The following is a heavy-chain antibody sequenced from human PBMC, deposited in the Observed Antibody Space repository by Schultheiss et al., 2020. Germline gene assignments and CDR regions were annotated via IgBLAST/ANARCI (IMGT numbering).Heavy chain of an antibody. CDR3: AKDSTGSYSN. V-gene: IGHV3-23*01. CDR2: ISGSGGST. CDR1: GFTFSSYA. Sequence: GESLKISCAASGFTFSSYAMSWVRQAPGKGLEWVSAISGSGGSTYYADSVKGRFTISRDNSKNTLYLQMNSLRAEDTAVYYCAKDSTGSYSNWGQGTLVTVSS. J-gene: IGHJ4*02. D-gene: IGHD3-10*01.